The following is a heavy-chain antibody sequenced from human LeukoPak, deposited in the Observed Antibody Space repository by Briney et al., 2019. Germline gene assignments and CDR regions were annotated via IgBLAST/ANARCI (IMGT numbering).Heavy chain of an antibody. CDR1: GGSFSGYY. J-gene: IGHJ6*03. V-gene: IGHV4-34*01. Sequence: SETLSLTCAVYGGSFSGYYWSWIRQPPGKGLEWIGEINHSGSTNYNPSLKGRVTISVDTSKNQFSLKLSSVTAAGTAVYYCARGSNGLLWFGELLPYYYYMDVWGKGTTVTVSS. CDR3: ARGSNGLLWFGELLPYYYYMDV. CDR2: INHSGST. D-gene: IGHD3-10*01.